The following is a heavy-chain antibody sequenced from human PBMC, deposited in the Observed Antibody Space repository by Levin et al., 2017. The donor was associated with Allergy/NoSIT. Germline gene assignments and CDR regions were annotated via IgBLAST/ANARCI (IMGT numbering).Heavy chain of an antibody. D-gene: IGHD3-16*01. CDR1: GYTFTSYD. J-gene: IGHJ4*02. CDR2: MNPNSGKI. Sequence: ASVKVSCKASGYTFTSYDINWVRQATGQGLDWMGYMNPNSGKIGFAQKFQGRVTMPSDTSLSTAYMELSSLTSEDTAVYYCTRVPRESYAIWGQGTRVTVYS. V-gene: IGHV1-8*01. CDR3: TRVPRESYAI.